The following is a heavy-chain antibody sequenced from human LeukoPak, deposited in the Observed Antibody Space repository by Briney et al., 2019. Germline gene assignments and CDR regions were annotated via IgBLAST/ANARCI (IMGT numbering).Heavy chain of an antibody. J-gene: IGHJ4*02. CDR1: GFTFSSYW. Sequence: GGSLRLSCAASGFTFSSYWMHWVRQAPGKGLVWVSRMNSDGSSTIYADPVKGRFTISRDNAKNTLYLQMNSLRAEDTAVYYCAKAGDIVAAIRFSPFDYWGQGTLVTVSS. D-gene: IGHD5-12*01. CDR3: AKAGDIVAAIRFSPFDY. V-gene: IGHV3-74*01. CDR2: MNSDGSST.